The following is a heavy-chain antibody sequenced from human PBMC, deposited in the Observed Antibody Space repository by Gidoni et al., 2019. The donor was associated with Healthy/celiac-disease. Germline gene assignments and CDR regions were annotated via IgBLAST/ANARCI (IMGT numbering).Heavy chain of an antibody. CDR2: IYYSGST. CDR3: AGSIAARPLDY. Sequence: QLQLQESGPGLVKPSETLSLTCTVPGGSISSSSYYWGWIRQPPGKGLEWIGSIYYSGSTYYNPSLKSRVTISVDTSKNQFSLKLSSVTAADTAVYYCAGSIAARPLDYWGQGTLVTVSS. V-gene: IGHV4-39*01. J-gene: IGHJ4*02. D-gene: IGHD6-6*01. CDR1: GGSISSSSYY.